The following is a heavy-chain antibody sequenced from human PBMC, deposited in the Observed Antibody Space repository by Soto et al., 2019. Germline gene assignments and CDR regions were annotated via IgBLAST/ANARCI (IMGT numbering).Heavy chain of an antibody. V-gene: IGHV3-11*05. CDR3: ARGRGAAADYFDW. Sequence: QVPLVESGGGLVKPGGSLRLSCAVSGFTFSDYYMTWIRQAPGKGLEWVSYISSSTSHTNYADSVKGRFTISRDNPKNSLFLQMNRLRAEDTAVYYCARGRGAAADYFDWWGQGTLVTVSS. CDR2: ISSSTSHT. CDR1: GFTFSDYY. D-gene: IGHD6-13*01. J-gene: IGHJ4*02.